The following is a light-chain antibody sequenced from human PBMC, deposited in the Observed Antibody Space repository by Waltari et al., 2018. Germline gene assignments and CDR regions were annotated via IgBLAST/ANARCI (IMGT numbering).Light chain of an antibody. CDR2: GAS. Sequence: DTQMTQPPANLSASVGDRVTITCRASQSVSHWLAWYQQKPGKAPKLLIYGASGLESGVPSRFSGSGYGTEFTLTINNLQPDDSATYYCLQCAASSWSFGQGTKVEIK. J-gene: IGKJ1*01. V-gene: IGKV1-5*03. CDR1: QSVSHW. CDR3: LQCAASSWS.